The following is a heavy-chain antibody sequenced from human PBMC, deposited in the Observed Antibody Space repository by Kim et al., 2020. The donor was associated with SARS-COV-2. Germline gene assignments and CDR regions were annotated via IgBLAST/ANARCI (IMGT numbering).Heavy chain of an antibody. CDR1: GYTFTDYA. CDR2: INTYTGNA. V-gene: IGHV7-4-1*02. CDR3: ARAGYSGFDYFPDYFDY. D-gene: IGHD5-12*01. J-gene: IGHJ4*02. Sequence: ASVKVSCKASGYTFTDYAINWVRQAPGQGLEWMGWINTYTGNATYVQGFKGRCVFSLDTSDNTAYLQISSLEAEDTAMYFCARAGYSGFDYFPDYFDYWGQGTLVTVSS.